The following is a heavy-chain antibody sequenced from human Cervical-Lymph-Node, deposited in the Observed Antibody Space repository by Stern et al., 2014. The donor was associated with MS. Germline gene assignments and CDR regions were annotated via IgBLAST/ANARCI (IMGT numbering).Heavy chain of an antibody. D-gene: IGHD6-13*01. V-gene: IGHV3-33*08. J-gene: IGHJ6*02. CDR2: IGYEGSNK. CDR3: ARETSPSSSGGYYYGMDV. CDR1: GFTFSSYG. Sequence: VQLVESGGGVVQPGRPLRLSCAASGFTFSSYGMHWVRQAPGKGLEWVAVIGYEGSNKYYADSVKGRFTISRDNSKNTLYLQMNSLRAEDTAVYYCARETSPSSSGGYYYGMDVWGQGTTVTVSS.